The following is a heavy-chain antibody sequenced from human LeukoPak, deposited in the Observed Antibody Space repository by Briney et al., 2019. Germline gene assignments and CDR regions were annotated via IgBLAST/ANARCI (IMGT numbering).Heavy chain of an antibody. CDR2: MNPNTGRT. CDR3: ARLSQTPDYYSNGGYYYIGY. CDR1: RYTFTSYD. V-gene: IGHV1-8*01. J-gene: IGHJ4*02. D-gene: IGHD3-22*01. Sequence: ASVKVSCKASRYTFTSYDINWVREAAGQRLEWMGWMNPNTGRTGFAQKFQGRLTMTRDASISTAYMELSSLRSEDTAVYYCARLSQTPDYYSNGGYYYIGYWGQGTPVTVSS.